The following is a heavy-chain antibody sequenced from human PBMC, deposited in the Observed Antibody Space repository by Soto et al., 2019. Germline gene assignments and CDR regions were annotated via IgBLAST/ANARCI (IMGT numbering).Heavy chain of an antibody. CDR1: GFTFSTYA. Sequence: EVQLVESGGGLVQPGGSLTLSCAASGFTFSTYAMTWVSQAPGKGLEWVSTISDSDGSTYYADSVKGRFTISRDNSKNTVYLQMNSLRAEDTAVYYCAKEVEGGWYYFDYWGQGTLVTVSS. CDR2: ISDSDGST. CDR3: AKEVEGGWYYFDY. J-gene: IGHJ4*02. V-gene: IGHV3-23*04. D-gene: IGHD2-15*01.